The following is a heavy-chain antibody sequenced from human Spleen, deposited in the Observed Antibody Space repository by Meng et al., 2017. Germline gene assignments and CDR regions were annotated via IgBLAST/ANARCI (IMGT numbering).Heavy chain of an antibody. Sequence: QVQLQESGPGLVKPSGTLSLTCVVSGGSVSSTNWWNWVRQPPGKGLEWIGEIYHSGGTNYNPSLKSRVTMSVDTSKNQFSLKLSSVTAADTAVYYCARWALRLGELSSDYWGQGTLVTVSS. CDR2: IYHSGGT. D-gene: IGHD3-16*02. V-gene: IGHV4-4*02. CDR3: ARWALRLGELSSDY. J-gene: IGHJ4*02. CDR1: GGSVSSTNW.